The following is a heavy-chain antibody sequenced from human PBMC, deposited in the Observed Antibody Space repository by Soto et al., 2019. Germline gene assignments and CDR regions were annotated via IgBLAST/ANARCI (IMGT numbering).Heavy chain of an antibody. CDR3: ARVGPPSPSVIWFFDL. Sequence: SVKVSCKASGGRFRTYAINWVRQAPGQGLEWMGGIIPMLAAPTYAQKFQGRLTITADESTTTVYMELSSLTSEDTAVYYCARVGPPSPSVIWFFDLWGRGTLVTVSS. D-gene: IGHD2-21*01. V-gene: IGHV1-69*13. CDR1: GGRFRTYA. CDR2: IIPMLAAP. J-gene: IGHJ2*01.